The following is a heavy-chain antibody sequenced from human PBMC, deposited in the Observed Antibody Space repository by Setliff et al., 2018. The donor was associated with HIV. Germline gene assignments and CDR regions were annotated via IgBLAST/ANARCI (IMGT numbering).Heavy chain of an antibody. CDR3: ARKAGPQYYYDSSGYYFDY. D-gene: IGHD3-22*01. V-gene: IGHV3-53*01. CDR2: MNSDGTT. CDR1: GFAVSNNY. J-gene: IGHJ4*02. Sequence: AGGSLRLSCAASGFAVSNNYLTWVRQAPGKGLEWVAVMNSDGTTYYGDSVQGRFTISRDNSINIVYLHMNSLIAEDTAVYYCARKAGPQYYYDSSGYYFDYWGQGTLVTVSS.